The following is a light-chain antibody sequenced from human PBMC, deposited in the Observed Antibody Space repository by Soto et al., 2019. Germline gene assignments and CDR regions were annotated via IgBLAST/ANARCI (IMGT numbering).Light chain of an antibody. Sequence: DIQMTQSPSTLSASVGDRVTITCRASQSISSWLAWYQQKPGKAPKLLIYKASSLESGVTSRFSRSGSGTEFTLTISSLQPDDFATYYCQQYNSYPWTFGQGTKVEIK. CDR2: KAS. V-gene: IGKV1-5*03. J-gene: IGKJ1*01. CDR3: QQYNSYPWT. CDR1: QSISSW.